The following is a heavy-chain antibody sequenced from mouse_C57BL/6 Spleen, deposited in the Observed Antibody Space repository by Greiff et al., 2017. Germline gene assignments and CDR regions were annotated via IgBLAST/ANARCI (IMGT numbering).Heavy chain of an antibody. CDR2: IDPSASYT. D-gene: IGHD2-1*01. CDR1: GYTFTSYW. Sequence: QVQLQQPGAELVMPGASVKLSCKASGYTFTSYWMHWVKQRPGQGLEWIGEIDPSASYTNYNQKFKGKSTFTVDKSSSTAYMQLSSLTSEDSAVYYCAFYGNYAMDYWGQGTSVTVSS. J-gene: IGHJ4*01. V-gene: IGHV1-69*01. CDR3: AFYGNYAMDY.